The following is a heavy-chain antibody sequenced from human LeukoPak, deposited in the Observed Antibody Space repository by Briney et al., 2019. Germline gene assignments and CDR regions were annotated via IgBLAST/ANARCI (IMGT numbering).Heavy chain of an antibody. Sequence: SETLSLTCTVSGGSIGSHLFYWAWIRQPPGKGLEWIESIYYSGSTYYNPSLMGRVTISVDTSQNQFSVRLTSVTAADTAVYYCASMVRGVIVGPNYYSYYMDVWGPGATVTVS. CDR3: ASMVRGVIVGPNYYSYYMDV. CDR1: GGSIGSHLFY. CDR2: IYYSGST. V-gene: IGHV4-39*01. D-gene: IGHD3-10*01. J-gene: IGHJ6*03.